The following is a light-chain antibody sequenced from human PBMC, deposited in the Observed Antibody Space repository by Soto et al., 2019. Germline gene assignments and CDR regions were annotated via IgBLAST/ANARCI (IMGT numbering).Light chain of an antibody. V-gene: IGKV1-5*03. J-gene: IGKJ4*01. CDR1: QTISSW. CDR3: QQYSSSLT. CDR2: KAS. Sequence: DIQMTQSPSTLSGSVGDRVTITCRASQTISSWLAWYQQKPGKAPKLLIYKASSLESGVPSRFSGSGSGTEFTLTISSLQPDDFATYYCQQYSSSLTFAGGTKVDIK.